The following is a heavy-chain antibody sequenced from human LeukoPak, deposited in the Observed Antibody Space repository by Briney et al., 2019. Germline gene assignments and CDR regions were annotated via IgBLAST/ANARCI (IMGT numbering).Heavy chain of an antibody. Sequence: GGSLRLSCAASGFTFSSYGMDWVRQAPGKGLEWVAFISYDGSNKYYADSVKGRFTISRDNSKNTLYLQMNSLRAEDTAVYYCAKDYDFWSGYYTEMYDYWGQGTLVTVSS. CDR3: AKDYDFWSGYYTEMYDY. J-gene: IGHJ4*02. CDR1: GFTFSSYG. CDR2: ISYDGSNK. D-gene: IGHD3-3*01. V-gene: IGHV3-30*18.